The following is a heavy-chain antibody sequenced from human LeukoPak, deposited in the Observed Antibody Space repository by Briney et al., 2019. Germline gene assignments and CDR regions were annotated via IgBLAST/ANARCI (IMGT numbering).Heavy chain of an antibody. CDR1: AFTFDDFG. CDR3: ARGGPYGDYSVTAFDI. CDR2: INWNGGRT. D-gene: IGHD4-17*01. V-gene: IGHV3-20*04. Sequence: GGSLRPSCSADAFTFDDFGMSWVRQPPGKGLGWVSGINWNGGRTGYADSVKGRFTISRDNAKNSLYLQMNSLRAEDTALYYCARGGPYGDYSVTAFDIWGQGTMVTVYS. J-gene: IGHJ3*02.